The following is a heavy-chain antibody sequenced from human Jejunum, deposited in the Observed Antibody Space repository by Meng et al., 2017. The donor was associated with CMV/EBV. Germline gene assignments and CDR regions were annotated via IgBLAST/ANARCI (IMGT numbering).Heavy chain of an antibody. CDR2: IWHDGSKT. CDR1: TFSTHA. Sequence: TFSTHAMLWVRQAPGKGLEWVAVIWHDGSKTSYADSVSGRFTVSRDNTRNRLFLQMDSLRPEDTAVYFCVKDGPSDFFESGGDRSDHWGQGILVTVSS. V-gene: IGHV3-33*03. CDR3: VKDGPSDFFESGGDRSDH. J-gene: IGHJ4*02. D-gene: IGHD2-21*02.